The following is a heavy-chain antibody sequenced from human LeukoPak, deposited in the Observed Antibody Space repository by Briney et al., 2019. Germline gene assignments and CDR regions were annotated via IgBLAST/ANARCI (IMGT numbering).Heavy chain of an antibody. CDR2: INWNGGST. CDR1: GFTFSSYA. D-gene: IGHD3-10*01. Sequence: GGSLRLSCAASGFTFSSYAMTWVRQAPGKGLEWVSGINWNGGSTGYADSVKGRFSISRDNAKNSLYLQVSSLRAEDTAWYYCARGQNYYGSGSQTFDIWGQGTMVTVSS. V-gene: IGHV3-20*04. J-gene: IGHJ3*02. CDR3: ARGQNYYGSGSQTFDI.